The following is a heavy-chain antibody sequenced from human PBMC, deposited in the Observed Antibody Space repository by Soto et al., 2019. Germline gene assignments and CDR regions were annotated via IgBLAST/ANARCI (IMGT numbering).Heavy chain of an antibody. J-gene: IGHJ6*02. V-gene: IGHV1-18*01. D-gene: IGHD6-19*01. CDR1: GYTFTTYG. Sequence: QVQLEQSGAEVKKPGDSMKVSCKASGYTFTTYGISWVRQAPGQGLEWMGWINGYNGNTDYPQKLQGRVTMTTDPATSTAYMALRSLRSDDTAVYYCASEGSAPYYYYGMDVWGQGTTVTVSS. CDR3: ASEGSAPYYYYGMDV. CDR2: INGYNGNT.